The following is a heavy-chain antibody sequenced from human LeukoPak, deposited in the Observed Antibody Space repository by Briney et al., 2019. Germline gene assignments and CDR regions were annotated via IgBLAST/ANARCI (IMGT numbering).Heavy chain of an antibody. CDR2: IYTSGST. D-gene: IGHD3-22*01. V-gene: IGHV4-61*02. CDR3: ARDYYDTSVYLGH. Sequence: PSETLSLTCTVSGVSITSGSHYWNWIRQPAGKGLEWIGRIYTSGSTKYNPSLKSRVTISIDTSKNQFSLKLSSVTAADTAVYYCARDYYDTSVYLGHWGQGTLVTVSS. J-gene: IGHJ4*02. CDR1: GVSITSGSHY.